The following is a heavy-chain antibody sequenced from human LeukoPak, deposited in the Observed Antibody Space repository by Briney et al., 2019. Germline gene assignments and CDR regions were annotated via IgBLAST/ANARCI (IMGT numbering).Heavy chain of an antibody. CDR1: GYTFTDYY. D-gene: IGHD3-3*01. CDR2: VDPEDGET. Sequence: ASVKVSCKVSGYTFTDYYMHWVQQAPGKGLEWMGLVDPEDGETIYAEKFQGRVTITADTSTDTAYMELSSLRSEDTAVYYCARSDFWSGYYIRGYYYYYMDVWGKGTTVTVSS. J-gene: IGHJ6*03. V-gene: IGHV1-69-2*01. CDR3: ARSDFWSGYYIRGYYYYYMDV.